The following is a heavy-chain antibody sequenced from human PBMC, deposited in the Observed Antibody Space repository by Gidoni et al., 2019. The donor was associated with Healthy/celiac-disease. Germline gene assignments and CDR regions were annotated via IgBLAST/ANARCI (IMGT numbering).Heavy chain of an antibody. D-gene: IGHD3-10*01. J-gene: IGHJ6*02. CDR3: ARDVPYYYGSGAELYYGMDV. CDR1: GFTVSSNY. V-gene: IGHV3-53*01. Sequence: EVQLVESGGGLIQPGGSLRLSCAASGFTVSSNYMSWVRQAPGKGLEWVSVIYSGGSTYYADSVKGRFTISRDNSKNTLYLQMNSLRAEDTAVYYCARDVPYYYGSGAELYYGMDVWGQGTTVTVSS. CDR2: IYSGGST.